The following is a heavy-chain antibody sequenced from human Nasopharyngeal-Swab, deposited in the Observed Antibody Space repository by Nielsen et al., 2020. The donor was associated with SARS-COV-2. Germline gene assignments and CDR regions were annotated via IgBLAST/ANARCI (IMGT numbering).Heavy chain of an antibody. D-gene: IGHD6-19*01. CDR2: ISYDGSNK. V-gene: IGHV3-30*03. Sequence: GESLKISCASSGFTFISYGMHWVRQAPGKGLEWVAVISYDGSNKYYADSVKGRFTISRDNSKNTLYLQMNSLRAEDTAVYYCATGWNFDYWGQGTLVTVSS. CDR3: ATGWNFDY. CDR1: GFTFISYG. J-gene: IGHJ4*02.